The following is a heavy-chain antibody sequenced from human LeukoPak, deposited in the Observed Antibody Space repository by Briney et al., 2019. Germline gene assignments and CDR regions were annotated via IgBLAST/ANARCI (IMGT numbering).Heavy chain of an antibody. V-gene: IGHV4-59*01. D-gene: IGHD6-19*01. CDR2: IYYSGST. J-gene: IGHJ2*01. Sequence: SETLPLTCTVSGGSISSYYWSWIRQPPGKGLEWIGYIYYSGSTNYNPSLKSRVTISVDTSKNQFSLKLSSVTAADTAVYYCARYYSSRWYIAPRRNWYFDLWGRGTLATVSS. CDR1: GGSISSYY. CDR3: ARYYSSRWYIAPRRNWYFDL.